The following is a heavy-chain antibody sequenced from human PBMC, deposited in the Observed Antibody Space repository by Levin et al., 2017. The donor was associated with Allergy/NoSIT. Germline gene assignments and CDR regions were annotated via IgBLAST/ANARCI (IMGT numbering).Heavy chain of an antibody. D-gene: IGHD5-18*01. CDR3: ARMGDTAMVDPFDY. V-gene: IGHV4-59*01. CDR2: IYYSGST. J-gene: IGHJ4*02. Sequence: SQTLSLTCTVSGGSISNYYWSWIRQPPGKGLEWIGFIYYSGSTNYNPSLKSRVTISVDTSKSQFSLKLTSVTAADTAVYFCARMGDTAMVDPFDYWGQGTLVTVSS. CDR1: GGSISNYY.